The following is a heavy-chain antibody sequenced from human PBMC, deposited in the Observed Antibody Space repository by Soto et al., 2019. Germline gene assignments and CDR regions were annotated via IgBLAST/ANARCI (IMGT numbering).Heavy chain of an antibody. CDR3: AVGGVSCYSCYYSGMDV. V-gene: IGHV1-69*13. D-gene: IGHD2-15*01. CDR2: IIPIFGTA. Sequence: SVKVSCKASGGTFSSYAISWVRQAPGQGLEWMGGIIPIFGTANYAQKFQGRVTITADESTSTAYMELSSLRSEDTAVYYCAVGGVSCYSCYYSGMDVLGQGTTVTVSS. CDR1: GGTFSSYA. J-gene: IGHJ6*02.